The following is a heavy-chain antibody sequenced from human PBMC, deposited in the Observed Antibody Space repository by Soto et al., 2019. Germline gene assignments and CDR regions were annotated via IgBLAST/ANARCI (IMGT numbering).Heavy chain of an antibody. CDR3: ARLGGDFLSGYAEYNWFDP. CDR1: GLSFSRHT. J-gene: IGHJ5*02. Sequence: ARSLTVSCAGYGLSFSRHTIHGVVQAPANGLELVYVISSSANAYQTEAVKGRFTISRDHSKVTMYISMNSLKAQELSMYYGARLGGDFLSGYAEYNWFDPWGQGALVTVSS. CDR2: ISSSANA. D-gene: IGHD3-3*01. V-gene: IGHV3-53*01.